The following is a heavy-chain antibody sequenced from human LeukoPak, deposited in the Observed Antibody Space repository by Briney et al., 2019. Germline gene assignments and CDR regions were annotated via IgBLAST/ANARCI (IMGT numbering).Heavy chain of an antibody. J-gene: IGHJ3*02. CDR3: ARDSSGWYAGQNDAFDI. D-gene: IGHD6-19*01. CDR2: IQQDGSEK. V-gene: IGHV3-7*01. Sequence: PGGSLSLSCAPSGFTFSDYWMSWVRQAPGEGLEWVAYIQQDGSEKYYVDSVEGRFTIPRHNAKNSLYLQMKSLRAEDTAVYYCARDSSGWYAGQNDAFDIWGQKTMVAVSS. CDR1: GFTFSDYW.